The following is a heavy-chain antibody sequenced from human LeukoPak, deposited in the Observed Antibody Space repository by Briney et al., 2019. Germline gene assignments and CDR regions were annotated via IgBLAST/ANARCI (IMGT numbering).Heavy chain of an antibody. CDR1: GFTFSSYS. D-gene: IGHD1-1*01. CDR3: ARGCDWISYGMDV. CDR2: ISSSSSYI. J-gene: IGHJ6*02. Sequence: PGGSLRLSCAASGFTFSSYSMNWVRQAPGKGLEWVSYISSSSSYIYYADSVKGRFTISRDNAKNSLYLQMNSLRAEDTAVYYCARGCDWISYGMDVWGQGTTVTVSS. V-gene: IGHV3-21*05.